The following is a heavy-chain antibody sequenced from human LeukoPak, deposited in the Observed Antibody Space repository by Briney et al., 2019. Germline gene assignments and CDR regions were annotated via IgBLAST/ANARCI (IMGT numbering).Heavy chain of an antibody. J-gene: IGHJ4*02. Sequence: SETLSLTCTVSGVSISSSSYYWGWIRQPPGKGLEWIGSIYYSGSTYYNPSPKSRVTISVDTSKNQFSLKLSSVTAADTAVYYCARLANDLIAAIDYWGQGTLVTVSS. CDR1: GVSISSSSYY. CDR3: ARLANDLIAAIDY. D-gene: IGHD6-13*01. CDR2: IYYSGST. V-gene: IGHV4-39*01.